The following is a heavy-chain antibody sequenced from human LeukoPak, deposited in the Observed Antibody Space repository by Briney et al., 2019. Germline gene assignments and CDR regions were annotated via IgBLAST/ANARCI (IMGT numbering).Heavy chain of an antibody. J-gene: IGHJ4*02. CDR3: ANQRSGYDGVVYYFDY. Sequence: GASVKVSCKASGGTFSSYAISWVRQAPGQGLEWMGVIIPIFGTANYAQKFQGRVTITADESTSTAYMELSSLRSEDTAVYYCANQRSGYDGVVYYFDYWGQGTLVTVSS. V-gene: IGHV1-69*13. CDR1: GGTFSSYA. CDR2: IIPIFGTA. D-gene: IGHD5-12*01.